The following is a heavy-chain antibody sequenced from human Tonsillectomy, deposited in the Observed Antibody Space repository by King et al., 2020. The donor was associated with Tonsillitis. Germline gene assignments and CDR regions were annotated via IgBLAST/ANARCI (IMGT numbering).Heavy chain of an antibody. CDR2: ISDYNGYT. V-gene: IGHV1-18*01. D-gene: IGHD6-13*01. CDR3: ARDIGAAAGTSPGY. J-gene: IGHJ4*02. CDR1: GYTFTSYG. Sequence: QLVQSGAEVKKPGASVKVSCKASGYTFTSYGISWVRQAPGQGLEWMGWISDYNGYTNYAQKLQGRVSITTDTSTSTAYMELRSLRSDDTAVYYCARDIGAAAGTSPGYWGQGTLVTVSS.